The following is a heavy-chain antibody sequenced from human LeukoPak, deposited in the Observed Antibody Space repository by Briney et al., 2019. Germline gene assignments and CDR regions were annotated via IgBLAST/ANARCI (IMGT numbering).Heavy chain of an antibody. Sequence: ASVKVSCKASGYTFTSYDINWVRQATGQGLEWMGWINPNSGGTNYAQKFQGRVTMTRDTSISTAYMELSRLRSDDTAVYYCARGGGDDAFDIWGQGTMVTVSS. CDR1: GYTFTSYD. CDR3: ARGGGDDAFDI. V-gene: IGHV1-2*02. J-gene: IGHJ3*02. D-gene: IGHD3-16*01. CDR2: INPNSGGT.